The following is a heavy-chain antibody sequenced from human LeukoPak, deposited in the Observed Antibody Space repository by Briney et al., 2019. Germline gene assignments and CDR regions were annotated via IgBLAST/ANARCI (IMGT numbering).Heavy chain of an antibody. CDR3: ARGPATYDSSGYYPHYSYYMDV. CDR1: GFTFSAYS. V-gene: IGHV3-48*02. D-gene: IGHD3-22*01. J-gene: IGHJ6*03. Sequence: GESLKISCAASGFTFSAYSMNWVRQAPGKGLEWVSYISSSSSTIYYADSVKGRFTISRDNAKKSLYLQLNSLRDEDTAVYYCARGPATYDSSGYYPHYSYYMDVWGKGTTVTVSS. CDR2: ISSSSSTI.